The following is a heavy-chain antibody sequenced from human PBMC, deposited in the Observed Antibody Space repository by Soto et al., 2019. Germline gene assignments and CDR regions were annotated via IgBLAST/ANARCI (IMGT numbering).Heavy chain of an antibody. CDR1: GYTFTSYD. Sequence: QVQLVQSGAEVKKPGASVKVSCKASGYTFTSYDINWVRQATGQGLEWMGWMNPNSGNTGYAQKFQGRVTMTRNTSISTAYMELSSLRSEDTAVYYCARGNSGIVLVPAALENAFDIWGQGTMVTVSS. D-gene: IGHD2-2*01. V-gene: IGHV1-8*01. J-gene: IGHJ3*02. CDR3: ARGNSGIVLVPAALENAFDI. CDR2: MNPNSGNT.